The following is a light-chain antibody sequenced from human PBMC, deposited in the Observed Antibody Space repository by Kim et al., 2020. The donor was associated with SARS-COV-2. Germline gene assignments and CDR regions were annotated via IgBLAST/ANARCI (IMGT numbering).Light chain of an antibody. CDR1: QSVSSN. CDR2: GAS. V-gene: IGKV3-15*01. Sequence: SPGERSPLSCRASQSVSSNLAWYQQKPGQAPRLLSYGASTRATGIPARFSGSGSGTEFTLTISSLQSEDFAVYYCQQYNNWPPVTFGQGTKVDIK. CDR3: QQYNNWPPVT. J-gene: IGKJ1*01.